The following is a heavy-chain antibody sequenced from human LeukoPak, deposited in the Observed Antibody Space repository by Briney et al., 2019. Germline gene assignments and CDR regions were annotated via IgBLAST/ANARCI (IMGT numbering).Heavy chain of an antibody. Sequence: NPGWSLTLSCAASGFTFSRYWMTWVRQSPGKGLEWVASINQDGSEKYYGDSVTGRFTISRDNAENSLFLQMNSLRADDTGVYYCARAREAPANVFPDHWGQGVVVTVSS. D-gene: IGHD2-15*01. CDR2: INQDGSEK. V-gene: IGHV3-7*01. J-gene: IGHJ4*02. CDR1: GFTFSRYW. CDR3: ARAREAPANVFPDH.